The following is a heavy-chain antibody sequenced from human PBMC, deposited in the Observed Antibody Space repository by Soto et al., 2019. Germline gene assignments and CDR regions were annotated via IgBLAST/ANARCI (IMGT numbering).Heavy chain of an antibody. J-gene: IGHJ4*02. D-gene: IGHD1-7*01. Sequence: SETLSLTCTVSGGSISSYYWSWIRQPPGKGLEWIGYIYYSGSTNYNPSLKSRVTISVDTSKNQFSLKLSSVTAADTAVYYCARQLYNWNYPLWFDYWGQGTLVTVSS. V-gene: IGHV4-59*08. CDR3: ARQLYNWNYPLWFDY. CDR2: IYYSGST. CDR1: GGSISSYY.